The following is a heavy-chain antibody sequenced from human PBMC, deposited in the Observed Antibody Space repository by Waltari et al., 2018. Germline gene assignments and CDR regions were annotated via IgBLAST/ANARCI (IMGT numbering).Heavy chain of an antibody. Sequence: EVYLAESGGGLVQPGGSLRLSCVASGFPLRMYSMAWVRQAPGKGLEWVANIRFDGPGEYYVDSVRGRFTISRDNTKNSLYLQMNRLRDDDTAVYYCARGSADFVRFWDSWGQGTLVTVSS. J-gene: IGHJ4*02. D-gene: IGHD3-10*01. CDR3: ARGSADFVRFWDS. CDR1: GFPLRMYS. CDR2: IRFDGPGE. V-gene: IGHV3-7*03.